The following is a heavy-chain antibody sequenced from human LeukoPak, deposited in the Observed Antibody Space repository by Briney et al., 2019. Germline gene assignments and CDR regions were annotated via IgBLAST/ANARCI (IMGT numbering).Heavy chain of an antibody. CDR3: AKDPMAYCGGDCYSWPPGIDY. V-gene: IGHV3-30*18. J-gene: IGHJ4*02. CDR1: GFTLRNYG. D-gene: IGHD2-21*02. CDR2: TSYDGSKK. Sequence: PGGSLRLSCAASGFTLRNYGMHWVRQTPGKGLERVAVTSYDGSKKYYGDSVKGRFAISRDNSKNTLDLQMNSLRVEDTAVYYCAKDPMAYCGGDCYSWPPGIDYWGQGTLVTVSS.